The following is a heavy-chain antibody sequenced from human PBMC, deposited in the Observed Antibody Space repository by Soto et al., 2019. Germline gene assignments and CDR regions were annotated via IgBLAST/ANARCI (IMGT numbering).Heavy chain of an antibody. D-gene: IGHD4-17*01. J-gene: IGHJ6*03. CDR1: GDTFSNHT. CDR2: XIPILGVA. Sequence: QVQLVQSGAEVKKPGSSVKVSCKASGDTFSNHTISWVRQAPGQGLEXXXXXIPILGVANYAQKFQGRVTITADKSTSTVYMELSSLRSADTAVYYCAXVAEMGTVTKGYYYYMDVWGKGTTVTVSS. V-gene: IGHV1-69*04. CDR3: AXVAEMGTVTKGYYYYMDV.